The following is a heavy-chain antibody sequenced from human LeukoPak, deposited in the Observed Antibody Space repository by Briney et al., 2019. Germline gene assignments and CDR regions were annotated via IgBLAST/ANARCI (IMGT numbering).Heavy chain of an antibody. Sequence: SETLSLTCAVYGGSFSGYYWSWIRQPPGKGLEWIGYIYYSGSTNYNPSLKSRVTISVDTSKNQFSLKLSSVTAADTAVYYCARGRERITIFGVVSRRFSHLDYWGQGTLVTVSS. CDR1: GGSFSGYY. J-gene: IGHJ4*02. CDR3: ARGRERITIFGVVSRRFSHLDY. V-gene: IGHV4-59*01. CDR2: IYYSGST. D-gene: IGHD3-3*01.